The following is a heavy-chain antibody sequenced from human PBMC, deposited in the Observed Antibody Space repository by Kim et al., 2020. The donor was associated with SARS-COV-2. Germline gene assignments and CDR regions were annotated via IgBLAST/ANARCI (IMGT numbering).Heavy chain of an antibody. CDR2: ST. V-gene: IGHV1-46*01. J-gene: IGHJ6*02. CDR3: ASGNYGMDV. D-gene: IGHD3-10*01. Sequence: STSYAQKFQDRVTMTRDTSTSTVYMELSSLRSEDTAVYYCASGNYGMDVWGQGTTVTVSS.